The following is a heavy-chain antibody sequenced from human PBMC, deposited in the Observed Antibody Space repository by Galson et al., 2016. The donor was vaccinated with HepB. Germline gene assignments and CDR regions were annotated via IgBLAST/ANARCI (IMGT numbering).Heavy chain of an antibody. CDR1: GFTFSTYA. CDR3: ARDSDTSGLHWYFDL. CDR2: IWSNGNNK. V-gene: IGHV3-33*08. Sequence: SLRLSCAASGFTFSTYAMHWVRQAPGKGLEWVADIWSNGNNKYYADSVRGRFSVSRDQAKNTLYMQMNSLRAEDTAVYYCARDSDTSGLHWYFDLWGQGTLVTVSS. J-gene: IGHJ2*01. D-gene: IGHD3-22*01.